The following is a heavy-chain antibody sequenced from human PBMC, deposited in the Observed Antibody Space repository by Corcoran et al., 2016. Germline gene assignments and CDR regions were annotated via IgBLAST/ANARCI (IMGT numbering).Heavy chain of an antibody. V-gene: IGHV3-7*01. Sequence: EVQLVESGGGLVQPGGSLRLSCAASGFTFSNYWMNWVRQAPGKGLDWLANIKEDGSQQYYVDSVMGRFTISRDNAKNSLFLQMNSLRAEDTAVYYCARGWVLWRMDVWGQGTTVTVS. D-gene: IGHD2-8*02. CDR3: ARGWVLWRMDV. J-gene: IGHJ6*02. CDR1: GFTFSNYW. CDR2: IKEDGSQQ.